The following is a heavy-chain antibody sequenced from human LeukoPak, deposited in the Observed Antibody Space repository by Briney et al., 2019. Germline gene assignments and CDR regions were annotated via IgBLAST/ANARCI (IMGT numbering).Heavy chain of an antibody. Sequence: AESLMISCKGSGYSFTSYWIGWVRQMPGKGLEWMGIIYPGDSDTRYSPSFQGQVTISADKSISTAYLQWSSLKASDTAMYYCARRGNVVVTASDYWGQGTLVTVSS. V-gene: IGHV5-51*01. CDR3: ARRGNVVVTASDY. CDR2: IYPGDSDT. D-gene: IGHD2-21*02. CDR1: GYSFTSYW. J-gene: IGHJ4*02.